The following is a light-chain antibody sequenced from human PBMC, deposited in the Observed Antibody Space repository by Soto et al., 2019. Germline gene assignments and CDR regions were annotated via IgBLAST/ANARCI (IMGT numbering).Light chain of an antibody. Sequence: EIVLTQSPATLSLSPGERATLSCRASQSVRSYLAWYQQKPGQAPRLLIYDTSNRATGIPARFIGSGSGTDFTLTISSLEPEDVAFYYCQQRISWPLAFGGGTRVDIK. CDR3: QQRISWPLA. V-gene: IGKV3-11*01. CDR2: DTS. J-gene: IGKJ4*01. CDR1: QSVRSY.